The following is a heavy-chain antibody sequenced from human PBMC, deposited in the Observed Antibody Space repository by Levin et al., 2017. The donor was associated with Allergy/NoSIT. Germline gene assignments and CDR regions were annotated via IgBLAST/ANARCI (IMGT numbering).Heavy chain of an antibody. D-gene: IGHD3-22*01. CDR3: ARRRRDSSEIY. J-gene: IGHJ4*02. Sequence: SETLSLTCTVSGGSISSSSYYWGWIRQPPGKGLEWIGNIYYSGSTYYKPSLKSRVTISVDTSKNQFSLKLSSVTAADTAVYYCARRRRDSSEIYWGQGTLVTVSS. CDR2: IYYSGST. CDR1: GGSISSSSYY. V-gene: IGHV4-39*01.